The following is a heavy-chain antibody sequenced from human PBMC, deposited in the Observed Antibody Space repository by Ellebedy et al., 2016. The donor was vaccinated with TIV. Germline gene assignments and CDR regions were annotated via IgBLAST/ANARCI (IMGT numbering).Heavy chain of an antibody. V-gene: IGHV3-23*01. J-gene: IGHJ4*02. D-gene: IGHD3-10*01. CDR1: GFSFSSYA. CDR2: ISGSGDST. Sequence: PGGSLRLSCAASGFSFSSYAMSWVRQAPGKGLEWVSGISGSGDSTSYADSVTGRFTISRDNSKNTLYLQMNSLRAEDTAVYYCASPPGVVALWGQGTLVTVSS. CDR3: ASPPGVVAL.